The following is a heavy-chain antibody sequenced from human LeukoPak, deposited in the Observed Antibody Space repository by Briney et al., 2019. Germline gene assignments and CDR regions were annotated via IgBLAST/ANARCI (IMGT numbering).Heavy chain of an antibody. CDR1: GGTFSSYA. V-gene: IGHV1-69*04. Sequence: SVKVSCKASGGTFSSYAISWVRQAPGQGLEWMGRIIPILGIANYAQKFQGRVMITADKSTSTAYMELSSLRSEDTAVYYCARVGDLRYFDWSQQYYFDYWGQGTLVTVSS. J-gene: IGHJ4*02. CDR3: ARVGDLRYFDWSQQYYFDY. CDR2: IIPILGIA. D-gene: IGHD3-9*01.